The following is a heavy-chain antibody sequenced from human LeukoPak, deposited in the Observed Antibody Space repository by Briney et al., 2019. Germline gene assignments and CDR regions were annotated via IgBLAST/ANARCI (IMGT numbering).Heavy chain of an antibody. J-gene: IGHJ6*02. Sequence: SETLSLTCTVSGGSISSYYWRWIRQPPGKGLEWIGYIYYSGSTNYNPSLKSRVTISVDTSKNQFSLKLSSLTAADTAVYYCARRYYYYGMDVWGQGTTVTVSS. CDR2: IYYSGST. CDR3: ARRYYYYGMDV. V-gene: IGHV4-59*08. CDR1: GGSISSYY.